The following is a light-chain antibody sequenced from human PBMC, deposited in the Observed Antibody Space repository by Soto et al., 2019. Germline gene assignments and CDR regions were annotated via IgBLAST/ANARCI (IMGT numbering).Light chain of an antibody. V-gene: IGKV1-39*01. CDR2: AAS. CDR3: QQSYSTPRT. CDR1: QSISSY. Sequence: IQMTQSPSSLSASVGDRVTITCRASQSISSYLNWYRQKPGKAPKLLIYAASSLQSGVPSRFSGSGSGTDFTLTISSLQPEDFATYYCQQSYSTPRTFGQGNKVEIK. J-gene: IGKJ1*01.